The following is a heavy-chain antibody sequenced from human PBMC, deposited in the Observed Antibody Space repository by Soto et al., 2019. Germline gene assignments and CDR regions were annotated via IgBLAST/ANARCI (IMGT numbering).Heavy chain of an antibody. D-gene: IGHD1-1*01. V-gene: IGHV3-33*01. J-gene: IGHJ3*02. CDR2: IWYDGSNK. CDR3: ARDLGNWNDVVFGAFDI. Sequence: GGSLRLSCAASGFTFSSYGMHWVRQAPGKGLEWVAVIWYDGSNKYYADSVKGRFTISRDNSKSTLYLQMNSLRAEDTAVYYCARDLGNWNDVVFGAFDIWGQGTMVTVSS. CDR1: GFTFSSYG.